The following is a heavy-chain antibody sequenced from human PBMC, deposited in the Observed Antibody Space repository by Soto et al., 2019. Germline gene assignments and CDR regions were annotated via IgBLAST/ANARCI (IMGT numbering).Heavy chain of an antibody. CDR3: ARDAPTSYYYESSGYYYEGPHYFDY. CDR2: IYYSGST. Sequence: QVQLQESGPGLVKPSQTLSLTCTVSGGSISSGGYYWSWIRQHPGKGLEWIGYIYYSGSTYYNPSLKSRVTLSVDTSKNQFSLKLSSVTAADTAVYYCARDAPTSYYYESSGYYYEGPHYFDYWGQGTLVTVSS. J-gene: IGHJ4*02. V-gene: IGHV4-31*03. D-gene: IGHD3-22*01. CDR1: GGSISSGGYY.